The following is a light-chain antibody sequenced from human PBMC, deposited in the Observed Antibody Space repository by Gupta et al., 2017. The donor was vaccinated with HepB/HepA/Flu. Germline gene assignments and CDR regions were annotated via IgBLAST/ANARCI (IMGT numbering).Light chain of an antibody. J-gene: IGLJ3*02. V-gene: IGLV5-45*02. CDR2: YKSDSDK. Sequence: QAVLTPPSSLSASPGASASLTCTLRSGINVGTYRIYWYQQKPGSPPQYLLRYKSDSDKQQGSGVTSRFSGAKDASANAGILLISGLQAEDEADDYCMIWNSSAWVFGGGTKL. CDR1: SGINVGTYR. CDR3: MIWNSSAWV.